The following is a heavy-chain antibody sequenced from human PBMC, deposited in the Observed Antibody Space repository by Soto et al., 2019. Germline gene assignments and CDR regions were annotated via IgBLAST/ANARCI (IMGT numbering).Heavy chain of an antibody. CDR3: RVWDGDASFYYYYGMDV. CDR1: GGSISSSSYY. V-gene: IGHV4-39*01. Sequence: PSETLSLTCTVSGGSISSSSYYWGWIRQPPGKGLEWIGSIYYSGSTYYNPSLKSRVTISVDTSKNQFSLKLSSVTAADTSVYYCRVWDGDASFYYYYGMDVWGQGPTVT. J-gene: IGHJ6*02. D-gene: IGHD4-17*01. CDR2: IYYSGST.